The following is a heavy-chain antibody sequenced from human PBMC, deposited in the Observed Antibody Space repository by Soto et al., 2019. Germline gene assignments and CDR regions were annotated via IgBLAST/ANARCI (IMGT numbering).Heavy chain of an antibody. CDR2: IKEDGSEK. J-gene: IGHJ4*02. CDR3: AREEXSLYCRGGSCSIPRFAY. D-gene: IGHD2-15*01. V-gene: IGHV3-7*01. Sequence: GGSLRLSSLVSGFTFTTYRMTWVRQAPGKGLEWVANIKEDGSEKYYGDSVWGRFTISRDNAKNSLFLQIASLRAEDTAVYYCAREEXSLYCRGGSCSIPRFAYWGRGTLVTVSS. CDR1: GFTFTTYR.